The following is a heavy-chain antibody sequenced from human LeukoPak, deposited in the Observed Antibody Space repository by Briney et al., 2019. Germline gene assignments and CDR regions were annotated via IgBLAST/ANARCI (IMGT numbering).Heavy chain of an antibody. CDR2: IYYSGST. V-gene: IGHV4-39*01. Sequence: PSETLSLTCTVSGGSISSSSYYWGWIRQPPGKGLEWIVSIYYSGSTYYNPSLKSRVTISVDTSKNQFSLKLSSVTAADTAVYYCARHYDFWSGYYVDYWGQGTLVTVSS. D-gene: IGHD3-3*01. CDR1: GGSISSSSYY. J-gene: IGHJ4*02. CDR3: ARHYDFWSGYYVDY.